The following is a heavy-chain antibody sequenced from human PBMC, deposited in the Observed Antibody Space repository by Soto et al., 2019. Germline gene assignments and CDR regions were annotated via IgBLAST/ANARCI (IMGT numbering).Heavy chain of an antibody. Sequence: SETLSLTCTVSGGSISSYYWSWIRQPPGKGLEWIGYFYYSGRTNYNPSLKSRVTMSVDTSKNQFSLKVSSVSDADTAVYYCARENIVAATDWFDPWGQGTLVTVS. V-gene: IGHV4-59*01. CDR1: GGSISSYY. CDR3: ARENIVAATDWFDP. D-gene: IGHD1-26*01. CDR2: FYYSGRT. J-gene: IGHJ5*02.